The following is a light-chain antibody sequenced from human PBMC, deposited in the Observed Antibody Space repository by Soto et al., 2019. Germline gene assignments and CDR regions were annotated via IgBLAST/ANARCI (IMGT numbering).Light chain of an antibody. CDR1: SSDVGGYNY. V-gene: IGLV2-8*01. Sequence: QSALTQPPSASGSPGQSVTISCTGTSSDVGGYNYVSWYQQYPGKAPKLMISEVNKRPSGVPDRFSGSKSGNTASLTVSGLHAEDEADYFCSSYAGHNIYVFGTGTKVTVL. CDR2: EVN. CDR3: SSYAGHNIYV. J-gene: IGLJ1*01.